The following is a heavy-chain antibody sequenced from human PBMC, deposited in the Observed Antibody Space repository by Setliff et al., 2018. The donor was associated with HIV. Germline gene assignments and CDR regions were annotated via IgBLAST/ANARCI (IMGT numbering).Heavy chain of an antibody. Sequence: SETLSLTCAVYGGSFSGYYWSWIRQPPGKGLEWIGSIYYSGNTYYNPSLKSRVTISVDTSKNQFSLKLSSVTAADTAVYYCARRSGWSLDYWGQGTLVTVSS. CDR3: ARRSGWSLDY. D-gene: IGHD6-19*01. CDR2: IYYSGNT. V-gene: IGHV4-34*01. J-gene: IGHJ4*02. CDR1: GGSFSGYY.